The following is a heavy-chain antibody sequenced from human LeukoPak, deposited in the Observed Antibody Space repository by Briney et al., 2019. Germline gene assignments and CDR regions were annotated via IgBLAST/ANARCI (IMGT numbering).Heavy chain of an antibody. CDR2: ISYDGSNK. J-gene: IGHJ1*01. Sequence: GGSLGLSCAASGFTFSSYGMHWVRHAPGKGLEWLAVISYDGSNKYYADSVKGRFTISRDNSKNTLYVQLNSLRAEDTAVYYCAKEGYCGGDCLEYFQHWGQGTLVTVYS. V-gene: IGHV3-30*18. CDR3: AKEGYCGGDCLEYFQH. CDR1: GFTFSSYG. D-gene: IGHD2-21*02.